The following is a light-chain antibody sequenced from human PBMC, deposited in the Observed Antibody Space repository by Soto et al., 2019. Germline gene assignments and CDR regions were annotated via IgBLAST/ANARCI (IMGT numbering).Light chain of an antibody. J-gene: IGKJ4*01. CDR2: GAS. Sequence: EIVLTQSPGTLSLSPGQRATLSCRASQNVDSGHLAWYQQKPGQAPRLIIYGASSRATGISDRFSGSGSGTDFKLAISRPEPEDLRVYYCQQDGSSPPSFGGGTKLEIK. V-gene: IGKV3-20*01. CDR3: QQDGSSPPS. CDR1: QNVDSGH.